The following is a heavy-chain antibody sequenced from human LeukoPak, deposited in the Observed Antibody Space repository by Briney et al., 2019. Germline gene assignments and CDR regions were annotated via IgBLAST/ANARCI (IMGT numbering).Heavy chain of an antibody. J-gene: IGHJ3*02. CDR1: GFTFSSYW. V-gene: IGHV3-74*01. D-gene: IGHD2-2*02. Sequence: GGSLRLSCAASGFTFSSYWMQWVRQAPGKGLVWVSRIDGDGSSTNYADSVKGRFTISRDNAKNTLYLQMNSLRAEDTAVYYCAKYTERAFDIWGQGTMVTVSS. CDR2: IDGDGSST. CDR3: AKYTERAFDI.